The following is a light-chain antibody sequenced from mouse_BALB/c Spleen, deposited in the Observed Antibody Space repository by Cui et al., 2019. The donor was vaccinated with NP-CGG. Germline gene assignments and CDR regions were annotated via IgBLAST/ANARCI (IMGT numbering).Light chain of an antibody. CDR3: ALWYSNHWV. CDR1: SGAVTTSNY. CDR2: GTK. V-gene: IGLV1*01. Sequence: QAVVTQESALTTSTGETVTLTCRSSSGAVTTSNYANWVQEKPDHLFTGLIGGTKNRAPGVPARFSGSLIGDKAALTITGAQTEDEAIYFCALWYSNHWVFGGGTKLTVL. J-gene: IGLJ1*01.